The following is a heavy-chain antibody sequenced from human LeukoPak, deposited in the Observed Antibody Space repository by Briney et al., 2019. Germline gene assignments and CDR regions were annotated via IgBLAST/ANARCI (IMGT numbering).Heavy chain of an antibody. D-gene: IGHD1-26*01. V-gene: IGHV4-34*01. Sequence: SETLSLTCAGYGGSFSGYYWSWIRQPPGKGLEWIGSIYYSGSTYYNPSLKSRVTISVDTSKNQFSLKLSSVTAADTAVYYCARHFRGPWERLRSFDYWGQGTLVTVSS. CDR3: ARHFRGPWERLRSFDY. CDR1: GGSFSGYY. J-gene: IGHJ4*02. CDR2: IYYSGST.